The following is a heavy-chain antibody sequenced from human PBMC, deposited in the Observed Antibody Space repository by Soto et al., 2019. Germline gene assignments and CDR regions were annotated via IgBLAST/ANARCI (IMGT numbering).Heavy chain of an antibody. J-gene: IGHJ6*02. V-gene: IGHV1-18*04. CDR1: GYSFTSYG. D-gene: IGHD1-20*01. CDR3: ARDPPITGSLRGTPLMAV. Sequence: ASVKVSCKASGYSFTSYGISCVRQAPGQVLEWMGWISAYNGNTNYEQKFQGRVAMTTDTSTDTAYLELRTLRSDDAAVYYCARDPPITGSLRGTPLMAVWGQGTTVTVSS. CDR2: ISAYNGNT.